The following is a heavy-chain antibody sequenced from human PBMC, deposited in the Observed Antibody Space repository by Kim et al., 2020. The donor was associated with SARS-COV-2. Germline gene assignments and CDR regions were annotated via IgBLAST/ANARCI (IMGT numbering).Heavy chain of an antibody. V-gene: IGHV1-69*13. Sequence: SVKVSCKASGGTFTSSGVHWVRQAPGHGLEWIGGIIPSLAAAKYAPKFQGRVTISADEQTSTAYMDLSGLDSDDTAVYYCTRGRGRWDLRGHHVLWGQGTLVPVST. CDR1: GGTFTSSG. J-gene: IGHJ4*02. CDR3: TRGRGRWDLRGHHVL. CDR2: IIPSLAAA. D-gene: IGHD1-26*01.